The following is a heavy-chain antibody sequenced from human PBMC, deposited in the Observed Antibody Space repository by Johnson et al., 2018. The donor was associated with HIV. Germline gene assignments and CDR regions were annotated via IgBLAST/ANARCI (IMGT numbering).Heavy chain of an antibody. CDR1: GFTFSDYY. J-gene: IGHJ3*02. V-gene: IGHV3-66*01. CDR3: ARARVIAARAFDI. Sequence: VQLVESGGGLVKPGGSLRLSCAASGFTFSDYYMSWIRQAPGKGLEWVSVIYSGGSTYYADSVKGRFTISRDNSKNTLYLQMNSLRAEDTAVYYCARARVIAARAFDIWGQGTMVTVS. CDR2: IYSGGST. D-gene: IGHD6-6*01.